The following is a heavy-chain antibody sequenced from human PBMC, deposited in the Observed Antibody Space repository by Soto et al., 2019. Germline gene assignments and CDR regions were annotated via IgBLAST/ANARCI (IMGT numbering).Heavy chain of an antibody. D-gene: IGHD3-3*02. J-gene: IGHJ4*02. Sequence: SETLSLTCTVSGGSISSTSYYWGWIRQPPGKGLEWIGSIYYSGSTYYNPSLKSRVTISVDTSKNQFSLKLSSVTAADTAVYYCARRVAFGYFDYWGQGTLVTVSS. CDR3: ARRVAFGYFDY. CDR1: GGSISSTSYY. V-gene: IGHV4-39*01. CDR2: IYYSGST.